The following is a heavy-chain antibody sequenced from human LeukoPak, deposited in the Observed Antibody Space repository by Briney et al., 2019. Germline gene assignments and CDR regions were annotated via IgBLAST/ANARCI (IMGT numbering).Heavy chain of an antibody. V-gene: IGHV4-38-2*02. D-gene: IGHD3-10*01. CDR2: VHHRGYT. Sequence: SETLSLTCPVSGFSIRSPYYWGWIRQPPGKGLEWIGGVHHRGYTHYNPPLKSRVTTSIVTSNNKFSLKLKLNTVTAADTAVYYCARGGSGNYWDFDYWGQETLVTVSS. CDR3: ARGGSGNYWDFDY. CDR1: GFSIRSPYY. J-gene: IGHJ4*02.